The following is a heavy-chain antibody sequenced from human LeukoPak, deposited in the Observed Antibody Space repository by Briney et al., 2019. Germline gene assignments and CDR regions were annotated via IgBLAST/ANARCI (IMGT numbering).Heavy chain of an antibody. CDR1: GYTFTSYG. Sequence: GASVKVSCKASGYTFTSYGISWVRQAPGQGLEWMGIINPSDGSTSHAQKFQGRVTMTRDTSTSTVYMELSSLRSEDTAVYYCARRRYTSAAAYGYWGQGTLVTVSS. J-gene: IGHJ4*02. D-gene: IGHD3-16*02. CDR2: INPSDGST. V-gene: IGHV1-46*01. CDR3: ARRRYTSAAAYGY.